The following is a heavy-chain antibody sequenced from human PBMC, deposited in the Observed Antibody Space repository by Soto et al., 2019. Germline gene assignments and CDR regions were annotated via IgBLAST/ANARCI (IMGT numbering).Heavy chain of an antibody. CDR1: GYTFTSYG. CDR2: INGYNGNT. J-gene: IGHJ5*02. CDR3: ARDRAYSTSSLTWFDP. D-gene: IGHD5-18*01. V-gene: IGHV1-18*01. Sequence: QVQLVQSGAEVKKPGASVKVSCKTSGYTFTSYGISWARQAPGQGLEWMGWINGYNGNTNYAQKLQGRVIMTTDTSTSTAYMELRSLRSDDTAVYYCARDRAYSTSSLTWFDPWGQGTLVTVSS.